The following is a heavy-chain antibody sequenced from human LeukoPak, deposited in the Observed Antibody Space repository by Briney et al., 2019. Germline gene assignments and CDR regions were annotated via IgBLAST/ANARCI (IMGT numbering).Heavy chain of an antibody. CDR3: ARGLDYYDSSGYPVPDY. D-gene: IGHD3-22*01. Sequence: GSLRLSCAASGFTFSSYAMHWVRQAPGKGLEWVAVISYDGSNKYYADSVKGRFTISRDNAKNSLYLQMNSLRAEDTAVYYCARGLDYYDSSGYPVPDYWGQGTLVTVSS. CDR2: ISYDGSNK. J-gene: IGHJ4*02. CDR1: GFTFSSYA. V-gene: IGHV3-30-3*01.